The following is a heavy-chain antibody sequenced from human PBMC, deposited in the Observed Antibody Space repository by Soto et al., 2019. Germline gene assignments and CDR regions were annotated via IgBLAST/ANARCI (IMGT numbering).Heavy chain of an antibody. V-gene: IGHV1-69*01. J-gene: IGHJ6*02. CDR2: IIPVFGTA. Sequence: QAQLEQSGGEVKKPGSSVKVSCKASRGAFSKFIVTWVRQAPGVGLEWVGGIIPVFGTANYAQEFQGRVTITADESTTTSYMEVNNLRSEDTAVYYCAKVRYSSPMGYYYGMDVWGQRTTVTVSS. D-gene: IGHD2-2*01. CDR1: RGAFSKFI. CDR3: AKVRYSSPMGYYYGMDV.